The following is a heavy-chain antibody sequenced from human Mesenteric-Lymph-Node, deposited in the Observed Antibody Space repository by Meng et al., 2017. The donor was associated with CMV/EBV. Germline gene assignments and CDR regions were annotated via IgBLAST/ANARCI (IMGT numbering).Heavy chain of an antibody. CDR3: ARAKAAAVSN. CDR2: VNDRGSA. CDR1: DGSFTNYY. V-gene: IGHV4-34*01. Sequence: SETLSLTCAVYDGSFTNYYWSWIRQPPGKGLEWIGEVNDRGSANYNPSLKSRVTISVDTSKSQFSLKVRSVTAADTAVYYCARAKAAAVSNWGQGTLVTVSS. D-gene: IGHD6-13*01. J-gene: IGHJ4*02.